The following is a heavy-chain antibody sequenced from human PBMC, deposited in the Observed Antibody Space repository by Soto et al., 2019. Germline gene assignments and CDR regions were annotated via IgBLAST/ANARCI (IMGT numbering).Heavy chain of an antibody. CDR1: GFTVSSNY. Sequence: GGSLRLSCAASGFTVSSNYMSWVRQAPGKGLEWVSVIYSGGSTYYANSLKGNFTISRDNSKNTLYLQMNSLRAEDAAVYYCESRPGMGSGSYYYGMDVWGQGTTVTVSS. D-gene: IGHD1-26*01. J-gene: IGHJ6*02. V-gene: IGHV3-66*01. CDR3: ESRPGMGSGSYYYGMDV. CDR2: IYSGGST.